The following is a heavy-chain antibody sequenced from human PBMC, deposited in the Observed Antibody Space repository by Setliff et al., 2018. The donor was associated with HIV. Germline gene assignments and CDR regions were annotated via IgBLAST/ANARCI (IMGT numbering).Heavy chain of an antibody. V-gene: IGHV3-66*02. J-gene: IGHJ6*03. CDR1: GFTFSHAW. D-gene: IGHD1-1*01. Sequence: GESLKISCAASGFTFSHAWMTWVRQAPGKGLEWVSVIYSGGTTYYADSVKGRFTVSRDDSKNTVYLQINSLTPEDTAVFYCARIGTGHTTGFYYYYMDVWGKGTTVTVSS. CDR3: ARIGTGHTTGFYYYYMDV. CDR2: IYSGGTT.